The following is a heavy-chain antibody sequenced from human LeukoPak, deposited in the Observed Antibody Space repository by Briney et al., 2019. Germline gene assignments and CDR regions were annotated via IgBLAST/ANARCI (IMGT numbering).Heavy chain of an antibody. V-gene: IGHV4-39*01. CDR2: IYYSGST. D-gene: IGHD4-17*01. Sequence: KPSETLSLTCTVSGGSISSSSYSWGWIRQPPGKGLEWIGSIYYSGSTYYNPSLKSRVTISVDTSKNQFSLKLSSVTAADTAVYYCARAWTTVTTYYFDYWGQGTLVTVSS. CDR3: ARAWTTVTTYYFDY. J-gene: IGHJ4*02. CDR1: GGSISSSSYS.